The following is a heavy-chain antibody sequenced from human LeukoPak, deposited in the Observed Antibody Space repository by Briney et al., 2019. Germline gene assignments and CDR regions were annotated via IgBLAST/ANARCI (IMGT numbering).Heavy chain of an antibody. CDR3: ARDQVVVTAPAYYYYGMAV. V-gene: IGHV3-53*04. D-gene: IGHD2-21*02. J-gene: IGHJ6*02. CDR2: IYSGGST. CDR1: GFTVSSNY. Sequence: GGSLRLSCAASGFTVSSNYMSWVRQAPGKGLELVSVIYSGGSTYYADSVKGRFTISRHNSKNTLYLQMNSLRAEDTAVYYCARDQVVVTAPAYYYYGMAVWGQGTTVTVSS.